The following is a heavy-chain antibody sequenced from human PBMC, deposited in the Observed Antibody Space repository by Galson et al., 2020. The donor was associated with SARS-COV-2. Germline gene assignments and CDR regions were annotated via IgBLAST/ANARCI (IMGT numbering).Heavy chain of an antibody. D-gene: IGHD2-8*01. Sequence: GGTLRLTCAASGFTFSDYWMTWVRQAPGKGLEWMANIKQDGSEKYYVDSVKGRFTISRDNAKNSLYLQMNSLRAEDTALFYCVRLNGSSGGAFDIWGQGTMVIVSS. J-gene: IGHJ3*02. CDR1: GFTFSDYW. CDR2: IKQDGSEK. CDR3: VRLNGSSGGAFDI. V-gene: IGHV3-7*01.